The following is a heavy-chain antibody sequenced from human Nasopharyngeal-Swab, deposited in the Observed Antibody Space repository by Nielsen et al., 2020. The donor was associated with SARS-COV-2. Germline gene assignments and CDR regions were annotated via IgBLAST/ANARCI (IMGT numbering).Heavy chain of an antibody. Sequence: GESLKISCAASGFTFSSYAMSWVRQAPGKGLEWVSAISGSGGSTYYADSVKGRFTISRDNSKNTLYLQMNSLRAEDTAVYYCAKDLAYCGGDRYSGFDYWGQGTLVTVSS. CDR2: ISGSGGST. J-gene: IGHJ4*02. V-gene: IGHV3-23*01. D-gene: IGHD2-21*02. CDR3: AKDLAYCGGDRYSGFDY. CDR1: GFTFSSYA.